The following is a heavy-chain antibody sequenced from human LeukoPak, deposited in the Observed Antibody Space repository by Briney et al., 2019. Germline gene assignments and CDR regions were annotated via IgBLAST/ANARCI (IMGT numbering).Heavy chain of an antibody. CDR2: ISGDAVTS. J-gene: IGHJ4*02. V-gene: IGHV3-23*01. Sequence: GGSLRLSCAASGFTFKNYAMNWVRQSPGQGLEWVSTISGDAVTSWYADSVKGRFTVSRDNSKNIVFLQMNNLRAEDTAVYYCAKDGGSGYYYFDYWGQGTLVTVSS. D-gene: IGHD3-22*01. CDR3: AKDGGSGYYYFDY. CDR1: GFTFKNYA.